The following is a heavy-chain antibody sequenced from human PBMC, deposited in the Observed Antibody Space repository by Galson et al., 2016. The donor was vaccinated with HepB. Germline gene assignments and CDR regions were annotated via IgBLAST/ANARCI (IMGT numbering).Heavy chain of an antibody. V-gene: IGHV3-33*03. Sequence: SLRLPCAACGFTFSSSGLHCVRQAPGMGREWVAVIWYDGSNEHYADSVKGRFTISRDNPKNTLYLQMNSLRDEDTAVYYCAKDVGYCSGGTCSIDACDVWGQGTMVTVSS. D-gene: IGHD2-15*01. CDR1: GFTFSSSG. CDR3: AKDVGYCSGGTCSIDACDV. CDR2: IWYDGSNE. J-gene: IGHJ3*01.